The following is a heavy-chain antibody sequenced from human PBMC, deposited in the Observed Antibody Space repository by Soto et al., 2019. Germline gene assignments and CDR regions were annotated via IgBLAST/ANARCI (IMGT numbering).Heavy chain of an antibody. CDR1: GFTFSSYG. D-gene: IGHD3-3*01. Sequence: TGGSLRLSCAASGFTFSSYGMHWVRQAPGKGLEWVAVISYDGSNKYYADSVKGRFTISRDNSKNTLYLQMNSLRAEDTAVYYCAKDASTYYDFWSGYYRYYYYYGMDVWGQGTTVTVSS. J-gene: IGHJ6*02. CDR2: ISYDGSNK. CDR3: AKDASTYYDFWSGYYRYYYYYGMDV. V-gene: IGHV3-30*18.